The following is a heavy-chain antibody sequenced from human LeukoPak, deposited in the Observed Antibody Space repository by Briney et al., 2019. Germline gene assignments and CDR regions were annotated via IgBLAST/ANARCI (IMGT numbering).Heavy chain of an antibody. Sequence: PGGSLRLSCAASGFTFSSYSMNWVRQAPGKGLEWVSYISSSSSTIYYADSVKGRFTISRDNAKNSLYLQMNSLRAEDTAVYYCAKVNYVWGSYRAPGDYWGQGTLVTVSS. CDR1: GFTFSSYS. V-gene: IGHV3-48*01. D-gene: IGHD3-16*02. CDR2: ISSSSSTI. CDR3: AKVNYVWGSYRAPGDY. J-gene: IGHJ4*02.